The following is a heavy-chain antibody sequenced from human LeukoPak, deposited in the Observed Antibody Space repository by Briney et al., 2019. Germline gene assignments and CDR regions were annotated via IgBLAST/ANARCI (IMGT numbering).Heavy chain of an antibody. V-gene: IGHV4-61*02. CDR1: GVSISSGSYY. CDR3: ARDPLFDY. Sequence: PSQTLSLTCTVSGVSISSGSYYWSWLRQPAGKGLEWIGRIYTSGSTNYNPSLKSRITISVDTSKNQFSLKLSSVTAADTAVYYCARDPLFDYWGQGTLVTVSS. CDR2: IYTSGST. J-gene: IGHJ4*02.